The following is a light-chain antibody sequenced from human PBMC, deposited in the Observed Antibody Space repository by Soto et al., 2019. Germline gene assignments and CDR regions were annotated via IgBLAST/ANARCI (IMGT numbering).Light chain of an antibody. CDR3: QQYYSTPRT. CDR1: QSVLYNSNNKNY. J-gene: IGKJ1*01. Sequence: DIVMTQSPDSLSVSLVERATINCKSSQSVLYNSNNKNYLAWYQQKPGQPPNLLIYWASTRESGVPDRFSGSGSGTDFTLTISSLQAEDVAVYYCQQYYSTPRTFGQGTKVDIK. V-gene: IGKV4-1*01. CDR2: WAS.